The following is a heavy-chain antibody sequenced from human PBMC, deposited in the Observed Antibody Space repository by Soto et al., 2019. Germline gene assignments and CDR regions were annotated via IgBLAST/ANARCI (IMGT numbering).Heavy chain of an antibody. CDR3: ARGTYSRSYATYY. CDR1: GYSFTSYW. J-gene: IGHJ4*02. Sequence: GESLKISCKGSGYSFTSYWISWVRQMPGKGLEWMGRIDPSDSYTNYSPSFQGHATISADKSISTAYLQWSSLKASDTAMYYCARGTYSRSYATYYWGQGPLVTVSS. V-gene: IGHV5-10-1*01. D-gene: IGHD1-26*01. CDR2: IDPSDSYT.